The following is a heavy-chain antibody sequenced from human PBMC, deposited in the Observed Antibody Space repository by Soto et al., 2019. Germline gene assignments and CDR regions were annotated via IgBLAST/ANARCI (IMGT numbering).Heavy chain of an antibody. D-gene: IGHD2-2*01. J-gene: IGHJ6*02. Sequence: GASVKVSCKASGDTFNSNAISCVRRAPGQGLEWMGGIIPIFHTANYAQKFQARVTMTADESARTAYMELSGLRSEDTAVYYCARVGYCNTTSCLFSYYHHGMEVWGQGTTVNVSS. CDR2: IIPIFHTA. CDR1: GDTFNSNA. CDR3: ARVGYCNTTSCLFSYYHHGMEV. V-gene: IGHV1-69*13.